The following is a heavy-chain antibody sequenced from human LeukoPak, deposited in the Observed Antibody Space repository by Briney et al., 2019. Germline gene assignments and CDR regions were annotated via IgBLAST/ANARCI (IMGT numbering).Heavy chain of an antibody. J-gene: IGHJ5*02. CDR3: ARRVVGTGWGQENWLDP. CDR1: GASISNFY. V-gene: IGHV4-59*01. Sequence: SETLSLTYTVSGASISNFYWYWIRQSPGKGLESIGHIRYGGRTNYNPSLESRLTISLDTSKNQVSLTLSSVTAADTAVYFCARRVVGTGWGQENWLDPWGQGTLVTVSS. D-gene: IGHD1-26*01. CDR2: IRYGGRT.